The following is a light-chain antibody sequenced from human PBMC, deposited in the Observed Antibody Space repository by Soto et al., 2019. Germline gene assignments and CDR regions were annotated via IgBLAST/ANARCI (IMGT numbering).Light chain of an antibody. CDR2: WAS. CDR1: QSVLYSSYNYNY. V-gene: IGKV4-1*01. J-gene: IGKJ4*01. Sequence: EIVMTQSPDSLAVSLGERTSINCKSSQSVLYSSYNYNYLGWYQQKPGQPPKLLIYWASTRKSGVPGRFSGSVSGTDFTLTISSLQAGDVAVYYCQQRYGTPTVGGGTKVEIK. CDR3: QQRYGTPT.